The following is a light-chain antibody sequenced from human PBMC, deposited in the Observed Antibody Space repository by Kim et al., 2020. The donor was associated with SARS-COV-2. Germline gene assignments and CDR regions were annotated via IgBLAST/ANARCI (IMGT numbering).Light chain of an antibody. J-gene: IGKJ2*03. CDR3: MQGTQFPYS. CDR1: QSLLHSDGGTY. Sequence: QLASISCKSSQSLLHSDGGTYLSWHHQRPGQPPRLLIYEISNRLSGVPDRFSGSGAGTDFKLTISGVEAEDVGVYYCMQGTQFPYSFGQGTKLEI. V-gene: IGKV2-24*01. CDR2: EIS.